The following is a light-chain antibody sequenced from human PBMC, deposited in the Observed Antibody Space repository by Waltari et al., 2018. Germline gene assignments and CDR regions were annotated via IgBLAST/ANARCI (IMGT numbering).Light chain of an antibody. CDR2: VAS. CDR1: QSISTNY. J-gene: IGKJ4*02. Sequence: EIVLTQSPGTLSLSPGERVTLSCRASQSISTNYLAWYQQRPGQAPSLLIYVASTRATGIPDRFSGSGSATDFTLTISRLEPEDFAVYYCQHYGTSPLTFGGGTKVEIK. V-gene: IGKV3-20*01. CDR3: QHYGTSPLT.